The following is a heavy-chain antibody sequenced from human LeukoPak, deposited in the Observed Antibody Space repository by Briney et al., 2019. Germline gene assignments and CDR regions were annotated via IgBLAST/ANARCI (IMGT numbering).Heavy chain of an antibody. CDR1: GDSISSYY. CDR2: IYYSGST. D-gene: IGHD3-22*01. CDR3: AKSYTYYYDSSGYSSAFDI. V-gene: IGHV4-59*08. J-gene: IGHJ3*02. Sequence: PSETLSLTCTVSGDSISSYYWSWIRQPPGKGLEWIGYIYYSGSTNYNPSLKSRVTISVDTSKNQFSLKLSSVTAADTAVYYCAKSYTYYYDSSGYSSAFDIWGQGTMVTVSS.